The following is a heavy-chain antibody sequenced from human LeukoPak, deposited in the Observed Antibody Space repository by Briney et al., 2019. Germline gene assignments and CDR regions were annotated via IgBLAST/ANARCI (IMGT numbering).Heavy chain of an antibody. D-gene: IGHD6-19*01. CDR2: INHSGST. CDR1: GGSFSGYY. CDR3: ARRPRYSSGWYMGAGYFDY. J-gene: IGHJ4*02. V-gene: IGHV4-34*01. Sequence: PSETLSLTCAVYGGSFSGYYWSWIRQPPGKGLEWIGEINHSGSTNYNPSLKSRVTISVDTSKNQFSLKLSSVTAADTAVYYCARRPRYSSGWYMGAGYFDYWGQGTLVTVSS.